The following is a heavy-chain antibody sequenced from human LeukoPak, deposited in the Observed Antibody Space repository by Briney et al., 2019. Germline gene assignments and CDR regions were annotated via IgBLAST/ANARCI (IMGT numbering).Heavy chain of an antibody. CDR3: ARDESPALRYFDWCRPCWYFDL. CDR2: IYYSGST. Sequence: SETLSLTCTVSGGSIGSSSYYWGWIRQPPGKGLEWIGSIYYSGSTYYNPSLKSRVTISVDTSKNQFSLKLSSVTAADTAVYYCARDESPALRYFDWCRPCWYFDLWGRGTLVTVSS. D-gene: IGHD3-9*01. V-gene: IGHV4-39*07. J-gene: IGHJ2*01. CDR1: GGSIGSSSYY.